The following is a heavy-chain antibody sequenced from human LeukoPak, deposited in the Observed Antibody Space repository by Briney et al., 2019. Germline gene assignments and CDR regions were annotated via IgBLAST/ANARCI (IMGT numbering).Heavy chain of an antibody. D-gene: IGHD3-3*01. V-gene: IGHV3-9*03. CDR3: AKGRGITIFGVVIH. J-gene: IGHJ4*02. CDR1: GFTFDDYA. Sequence: GGSLRLSCAASGFTFDDYAMHWVRQAPGKGLEWVSGISWNSGSIGYADSVKGRFTISRDNTKNSLYLQMNSLRAEDMALYYCAKGRGITIFGVVIHWGPGTLVTVSS. CDR2: ISWNSGSI.